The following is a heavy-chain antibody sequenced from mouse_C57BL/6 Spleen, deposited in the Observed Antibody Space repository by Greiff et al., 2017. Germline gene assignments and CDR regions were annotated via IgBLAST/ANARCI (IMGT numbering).Heavy chain of an antibody. CDR1: GYSFTGYY. J-gene: IGHJ4*01. Sequence: EVQLQQSGPELVKPGASVKISCKASGYSFTGYYVNWVKQSPEKSLEWIGEINPSTGGTTYNQKFKAKATLTVDKSSSTAYMQLKSLTSEDSAVYYCAWDGYLYAMDYWGQGTSVTVSS. D-gene: IGHD2-3*01. V-gene: IGHV1-42*01. CDR3: AWDGYLYAMDY. CDR2: INPSTGGT.